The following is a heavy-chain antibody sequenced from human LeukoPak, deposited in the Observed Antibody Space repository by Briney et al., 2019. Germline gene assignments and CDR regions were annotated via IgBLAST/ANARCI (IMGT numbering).Heavy chain of an antibody. CDR3: AKDSMSLKNYDFWGGYYPSDFDY. J-gene: IGHJ4*02. V-gene: IGHV3-9*01. CDR2: ISWNSGSI. CDR1: GFTFDDYA. Sequence: PGGSLRLSCAASGFTFDDYAMHWVRQAPGKGLVWVSGISWNSGSIGYADSVKGRFTISRDNSKNTLYLQMNSLRAEDTAVYYCAKDSMSLKNYDFWGGYYPSDFDYWGQGTLVTVSS. D-gene: IGHD3-3*01.